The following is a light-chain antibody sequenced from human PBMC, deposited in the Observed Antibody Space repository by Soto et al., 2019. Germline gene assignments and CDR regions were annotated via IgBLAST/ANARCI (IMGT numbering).Light chain of an antibody. CDR2: SDN. Sequence: QSALTQPPSASGTPGQRVTISCSGSSSNIGSNTVNWYQQLPRTAPKLLIYSDNQRPSGVPDRFSGSKSGTSASLAISGLQSEDEADYYCAAWDDSLKGYVFGAGTKLTVL. V-gene: IGLV1-44*01. CDR1: SSNIGSNT. CDR3: AAWDDSLKGYV. J-gene: IGLJ1*01.